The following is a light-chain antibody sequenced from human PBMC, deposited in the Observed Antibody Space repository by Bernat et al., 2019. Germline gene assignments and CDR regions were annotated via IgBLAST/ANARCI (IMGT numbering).Light chain of an antibody. CDR2: DVS. V-gene: IGLV2-11*01. Sequence: QAALTQQRSVSGSPGQSVTICCTGTSSDVGGYNYVSWYQQHPGKAPKLMIYDVSKRPSGVPDRFSGSKAGNTASLTISGLQAEDEADYYCCSYAGSYTYVFGTGTKVTVL. CDR3: CSYAGSYTYV. J-gene: IGLJ1*01. CDR1: SSDVGGYNY.